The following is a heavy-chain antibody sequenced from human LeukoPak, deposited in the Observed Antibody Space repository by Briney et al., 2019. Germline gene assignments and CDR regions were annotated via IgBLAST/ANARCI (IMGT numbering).Heavy chain of an antibody. CDR2: ISGNGGST. V-gene: IGHV3-23*01. D-gene: IGHD3-16*02. Sequence: QPGGSLRLSCATSQFNFNKFGMTWVRQAPGKGLEWISSISGNGGSTQYADSVQGRFAISRDNSKNTLYLQMNSLRAEDTAVYYCAKGLYDYIWGSYRPFDYWGQGTLVTVSS. J-gene: IGHJ4*02. CDR1: QFNFNKFG. CDR3: AKGLYDYIWGSYRPFDY.